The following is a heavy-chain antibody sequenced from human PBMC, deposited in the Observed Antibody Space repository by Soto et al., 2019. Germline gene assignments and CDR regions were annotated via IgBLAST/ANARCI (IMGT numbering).Heavy chain of an antibody. CDR2: IYRRCST. J-gene: IGHJ3*02. Sequence: QPGGSLRLSCAASGFTGSSNYMSWARHPPGKGPEWVSVIYRRCSTYYAGTVKGRFTSSRDNSKNTLYLQMNSLRAEDTAVYYCARVRTTDDAFDIWGQGTMVTV. V-gene: IGHV3-53*01. CDR1: GFTGSSNY. CDR3: ARVRTTDDAFDI. D-gene: IGHD4-17*01.